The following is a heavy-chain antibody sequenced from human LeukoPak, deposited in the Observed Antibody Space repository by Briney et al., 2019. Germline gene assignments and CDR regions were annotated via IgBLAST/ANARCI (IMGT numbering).Heavy chain of an antibody. CDR1: GFIFNNYA. D-gene: IGHD3-3*01. J-gene: IGHJ4*02. Sequence: HAGGSLRLSCAGSGFIFNNYAMHWVRQPPGKGLEWVSGISWNSGSIDYADSVKGRFTISRDNAKNSLYLQMNSLRAEDTAVYYCAKDHYWSIDYWGRGTLVTVSS. CDR2: ISWNSGSI. CDR3: AKDHYWSIDY. V-gene: IGHV3-9*01.